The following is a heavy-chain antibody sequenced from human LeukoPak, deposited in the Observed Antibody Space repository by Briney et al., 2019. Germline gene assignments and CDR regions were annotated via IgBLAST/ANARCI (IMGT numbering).Heavy chain of an antibody. CDR2: ISSNGGTT. V-gene: IGHV3-64*04. Sequence: GGSLRLSCSASGFTFSSYAMHWVRQAPGKGLEYVSAISSNGGTTYYADSVKGRFTISRDNSKNTLYLQMNSLRAEDTAVYYCAKDGYYGSGSYYRHDAFDIWGQGTLVTASS. J-gene: IGHJ3*02. CDR3: AKDGYYGSGSYYRHDAFDI. CDR1: GFTFSSYA. D-gene: IGHD3-10*01.